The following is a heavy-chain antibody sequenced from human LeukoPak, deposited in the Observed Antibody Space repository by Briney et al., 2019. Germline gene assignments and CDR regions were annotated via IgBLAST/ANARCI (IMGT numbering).Heavy chain of an antibody. J-gene: IGHJ4*02. CDR1: GFTFSSYE. CDR3: VTLSSYYDILTGYDY. Sequence: GGSLRLSCAASGFTFSSYEMNWVRQAPGKGLEWVSYISSSGSTIYYADSVKGRFTISRDNAKNSLYLQMNSLRAEDTAVYYCVTLSSYYDILTGYDYWGQGTLVTVSS. CDR2: ISSSGSTI. D-gene: IGHD3-9*01. V-gene: IGHV3-48*03.